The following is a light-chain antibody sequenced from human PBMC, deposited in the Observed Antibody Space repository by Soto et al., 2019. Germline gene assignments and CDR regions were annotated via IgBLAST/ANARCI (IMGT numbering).Light chain of an antibody. CDR1: QSVSAN. V-gene: IGKV3-15*01. J-gene: IGKJ5*01. CDR2: GAS. Sequence: EIVLTQSPATLSVSPGERATLSCRASQSVSANLAWYQQKPGQVPRLLISGASTRATDIPARSSGSGSGTEFTLTISSLQSEDLAVYYCQQFDKWPITFGQGTRLEIK. CDR3: QQFDKWPIT.